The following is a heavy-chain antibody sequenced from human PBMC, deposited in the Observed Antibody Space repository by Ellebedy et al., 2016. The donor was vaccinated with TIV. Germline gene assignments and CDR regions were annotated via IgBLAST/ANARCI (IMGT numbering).Heavy chain of an antibody. CDR2: ISGSGGST. D-gene: IGHD4-11*01. V-gene: IGHV3-23*01. CDR3: AKGYTTSGGWFDP. J-gene: IGHJ5*02. CDR1: GFTFSSYA. Sequence: GESLKISXAASGFTFSSYAMSWVRQAPGKGLEWVSAISGSGGSTYYADSVKGRFTISRDNSKSTLYLQMHSLRAEDTAIYYCAKGYTTSGGWFDPWGQGTPVTVSS.